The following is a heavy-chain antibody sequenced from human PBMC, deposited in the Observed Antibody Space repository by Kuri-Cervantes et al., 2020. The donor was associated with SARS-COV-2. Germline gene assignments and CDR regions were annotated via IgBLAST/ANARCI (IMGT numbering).Heavy chain of an antibody. CDR2: IYYSGST. CDR3: ARFPHFDY. V-gene: IGHV4-39*01. CDR1: GGSISSSSYY. Sequence: SETLSLTCTVSGGSISSSSYYWGWIRQPPGKGLKWIGSIYYSGSTYYNPSLKSRVTISVDTSKNQFSLKLSSVTAADTAVYYCARFPHFDYWGQGTLVTVSS. J-gene: IGHJ4*02.